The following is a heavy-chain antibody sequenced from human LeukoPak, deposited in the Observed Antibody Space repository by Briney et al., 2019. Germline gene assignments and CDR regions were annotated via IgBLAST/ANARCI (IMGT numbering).Heavy chain of an antibody. Sequence: PSETLSCTCTVSGGSISNYYWSWIRQPAGKGLEWIGRIYTSGTTNYNPSLKSRVTMSVDTSKNHFSLKLDSVTAADTAVYYCARDVRRSSSSANSYYYYMDVWGKGTPVTVSS. V-gene: IGHV4-4*07. CDR3: ARDVRRSSSSANSYYYYMDV. CDR1: GGSISNYY. J-gene: IGHJ6*03. CDR2: IYTSGTT. D-gene: IGHD6-6*01.